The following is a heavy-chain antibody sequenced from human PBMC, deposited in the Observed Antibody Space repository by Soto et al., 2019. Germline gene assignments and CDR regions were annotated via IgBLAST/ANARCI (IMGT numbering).Heavy chain of an antibody. Sequence: GELVESGGGVVQPGRALRLSCAASGFTFSSYDMHWVRQAPGKGLEWVAVIWLDGSDKNYPGSVKGRFTVSRDNSKNTLYLQMDSLRVEDTAVYYCAREGTSSYCGRDCSYDAFDILGQGTMVTVSS. V-gene: IGHV3-33*01. D-gene: IGHD2-21*02. CDR1: GFTFSSYD. CDR2: IWLDGSDK. J-gene: IGHJ3*02. CDR3: AREGTSSYCGRDCSYDAFDI.